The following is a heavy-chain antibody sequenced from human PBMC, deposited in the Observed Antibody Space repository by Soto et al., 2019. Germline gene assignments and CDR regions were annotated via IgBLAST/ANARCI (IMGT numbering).Heavy chain of an antibody. V-gene: IGHV3-15*01. D-gene: IGHD2-15*01. Sequence: PGGSLRLSCAASGFTVSSNYMSWVRQAPGKGLEWVGRIKSKTDGGTTDYAAPVKGRFTISRDDSKNTLYLQMNSLKTEDTAVYYCTTAGYCSGGSCYSVIVDYGMDVWGQGTTVTVSS. J-gene: IGHJ6*02. CDR3: TTAGYCSGGSCYSVIVDYGMDV. CDR2: IKSKTDGGTT. CDR1: GFTVSSNY.